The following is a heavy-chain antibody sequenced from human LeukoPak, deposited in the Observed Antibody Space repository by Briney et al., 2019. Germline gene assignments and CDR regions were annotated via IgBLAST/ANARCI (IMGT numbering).Heavy chain of an antibody. V-gene: IGHV4-4*02. CDR3: ARENDSSGYYCN. D-gene: IGHD3-22*01. J-gene: IGHJ4*02. CDR2: IYHSGST. CDR1: GGSVSSSNW. Sequence: PSETLSLTCAVSGGSVSSSNWWSWVRQPPGKGLEWIGEIYHSGSTNYNPSLKSRVTISVDKSKNQFSLKLSSVTAADTAVYYCARENDSSGYYCNWGQGTLVTVSS.